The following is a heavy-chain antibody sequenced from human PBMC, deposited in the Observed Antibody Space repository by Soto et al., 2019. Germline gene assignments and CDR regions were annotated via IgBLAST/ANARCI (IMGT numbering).Heavy chain of an antibody. V-gene: IGHV1-8*01. CDR3: ARGQSPSSSYYPFPYYYYYMDV. CDR2: MNPNSGNT. CDR1: GYTFTSYD. Sequence: ASVKVSCKASGYTFTSYDINWVRQATGQGLEWMGWMNPNSGNTGYAQKFQGRVTMTRNTSISTAYMELSSLRSEDTAVYYCARGQSPSSSYYPFPYYYYYMDVWGKGTTVTVSS. J-gene: IGHJ6*03. D-gene: IGHD6-6*01.